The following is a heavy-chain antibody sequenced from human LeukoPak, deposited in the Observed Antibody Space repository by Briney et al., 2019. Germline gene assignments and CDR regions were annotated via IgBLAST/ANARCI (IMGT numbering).Heavy chain of an antibody. J-gene: IGHJ4*02. CDR1: EYTFTGYY. Sequence: EVSVKVSCKASEYTFTGYYMHWVRQAPGQGLEWMAWINPNSGDTHYAQRFQGRVTMTRDTSISTAYMELSSLRSDDTAVYYCARGGVITLDYWGQGTLVTVSS. CDR2: INPNSGDT. CDR3: ARGGVITLDY. V-gene: IGHV1-2*02. D-gene: IGHD3-10*01.